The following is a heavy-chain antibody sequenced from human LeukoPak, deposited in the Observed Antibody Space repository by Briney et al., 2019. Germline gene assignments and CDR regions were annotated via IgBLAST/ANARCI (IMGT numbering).Heavy chain of an antibody. CDR1: GGSFSGYY. V-gene: IGHV4-34*01. CDR2: INHSGST. J-gene: IGHJ4*02. Sequence: SETLSLTCDVYGGSFSGYYWSWIRQPPGKGLEWIGLINHSGSTNYNPSLKSRVTISVDTSKNQFSLKLSSVTAADTAVYYCARGPFLDGSGSYYIYYFDYWGQGTLVTVSS. D-gene: IGHD3-10*01. CDR3: ARGPFLDGSGSYYIYYFDY.